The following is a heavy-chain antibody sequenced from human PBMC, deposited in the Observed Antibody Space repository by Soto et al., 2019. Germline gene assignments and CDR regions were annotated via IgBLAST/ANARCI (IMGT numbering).Heavy chain of an antibody. CDR2: INAGSGNT. D-gene: IGHD6-13*01. J-gene: IGHJ5*02. V-gene: IGHV1-3*01. Sequence: QVQLVQSGAEVKKPGASVKVSCTASGYTFTHYAIHWVRHAPGQRLEWMGFINAGSGNTKYSQTFRGRLTFTKDTSASTAYMDLSSLRSEDTAIYYCARGLAAEGAWGQGTLVTVSS. CDR1: GYTFTHYA. CDR3: ARGLAAEGA.